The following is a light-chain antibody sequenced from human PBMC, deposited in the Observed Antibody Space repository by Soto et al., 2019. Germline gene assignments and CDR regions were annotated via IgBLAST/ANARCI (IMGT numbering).Light chain of an antibody. CDR3: QQYNNWPPWT. CDR2: GAS. J-gene: IGKJ1*01. CDR1: QSVSSN. V-gene: IGKV3-15*01. Sequence: THAPSTLSVSPGARATLSCRASQSVSSNLAWYQQKPGQAPRLLIYGASTRATGIPARFSGSGSGTEFTLTISSLQSEDFAVYYCQQYNNWPPWTFGQGTKV.